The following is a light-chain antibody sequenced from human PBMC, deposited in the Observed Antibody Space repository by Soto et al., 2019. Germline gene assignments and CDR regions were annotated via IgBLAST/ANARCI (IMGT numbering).Light chain of an antibody. V-gene: IGLV2-14*03. CDR3: TSSTSSNTLL. CDR2: DVS. Sequence: QSALTQPASVSGSPGQSITISCTGTSSDIGGYNYVSWYQHHPGKAPKLLIYDVSSRPSGVSNRLSGSKSGNTASLTISGIQAEDEADYYCTSSTSSNTLLFGGGTKLTVL. J-gene: IGLJ2*01. CDR1: SSDIGGYNY.